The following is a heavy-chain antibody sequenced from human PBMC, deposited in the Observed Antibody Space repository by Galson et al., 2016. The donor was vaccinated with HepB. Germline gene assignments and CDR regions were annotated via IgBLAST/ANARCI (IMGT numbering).Heavy chain of an antibody. CDR1: GFNFRGYS. Sequence: SLRLSCAGSGFNFRGYSMHWVLQAPGKGLEWLAIIAYDGSITHYGDSVKGRFTISRDNSKNTLYLQMHSLSAEDTAVYYCAKDNYYGDYIYFYGVDVWGRGTTVTVSS. V-gene: IGHV3-30*18. D-gene: IGHD4-17*01. CDR2: IAYDGSIT. CDR3: AKDNYYGDYIYFYGVDV. J-gene: IGHJ6*02.